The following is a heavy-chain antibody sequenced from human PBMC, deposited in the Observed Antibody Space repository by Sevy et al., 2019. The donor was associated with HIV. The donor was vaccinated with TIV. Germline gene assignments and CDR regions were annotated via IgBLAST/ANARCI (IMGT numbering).Heavy chain of an antibody. D-gene: IGHD2-8*01. CDR3: AREGCTQPHDY. J-gene: IGHJ4*02. CDR1: GFTFAKYS. Sequence: GSLRLSCAASGFTFAKYSMSWVRQAPGKGLEWVSTFSFGCGRINYADSVKGRFTIPRDDSKNTLFLQMNSLRAEDTATYFCAREGCTQPHDYWGQGTLVTVSS. CDR2: FSFGCGRI. V-gene: IGHV3-23*01.